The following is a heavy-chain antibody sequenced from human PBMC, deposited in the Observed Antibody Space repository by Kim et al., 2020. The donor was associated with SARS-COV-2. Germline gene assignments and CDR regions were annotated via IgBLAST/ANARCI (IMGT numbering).Heavy chain of an antibody. V-gene: IGHV1-3*01. CDR1: GYTFTSYA. D-gene: IGHD3-9*01. CDR2: INAGNGNT. J-gene: IGHJ3*02. Sequence: ASVKVSCKASGYTFTSYAMHWVRQAPGQRLEWMGWINAGNGNTKYSQKFQGRVTITRDTSASTAHMELSSLRSEDTAVYYCAINPSVLRYFDWLFPGDAFDIWGQGTMVTVSS. CDR3: AINPSVLRYFDWLFPGDAFDI.